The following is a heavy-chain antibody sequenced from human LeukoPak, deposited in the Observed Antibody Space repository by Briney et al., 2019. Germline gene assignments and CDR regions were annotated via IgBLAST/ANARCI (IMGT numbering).Heavy chain of an antibody. Sequence: GGSLRLSWAASGFTFSNAWMSWVRQAQGKGLEWVGRIKSKTDGGTTDYAAPVKGRFTISRDDSKNTLYLQMNSLKTEDTAVYYCTTDGGVGYCSGGSCPGYDIWGQGTMVTVSS. D-gene: IGHD2-15*01. CDR3: TTDGGVGYCSGGSCPGYDI. CDR2: IKSKTDGGTT. J-gene: IGHJ3*02. V-gene: IGHV3-15*01. CDR1: GFTFSNAW.